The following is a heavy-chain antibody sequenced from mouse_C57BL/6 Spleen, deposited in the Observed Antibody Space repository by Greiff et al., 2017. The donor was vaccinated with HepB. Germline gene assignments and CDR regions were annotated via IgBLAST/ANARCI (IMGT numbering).Heavy chain of an antibody. CDR1: GFTFSSYA. CDR3: ARRYGGSSPYFDY. D-gene: IGHD1-1*01. CDR2: ISDGGSYT. V-gene: IGHV5-4*03. J-gene: IGHJ2*01. Sequence: EVQGVESGGGLVKPGGSLKLSCAASGFTFSSYAMSWVRQTPEKRLEWVATISDGGSYTYYPDNVKGRFTISRDNAKNNLYLQMSHLKSEDTAMYYCARRYGGSSPYFDYWGQGTTLTVSS.